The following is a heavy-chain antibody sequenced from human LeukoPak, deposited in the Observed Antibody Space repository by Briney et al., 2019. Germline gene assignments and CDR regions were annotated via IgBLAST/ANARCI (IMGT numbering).Heavy chain of an antibody. CDR3: AKIQVVQYQPRYFFDY. CDR2: ISYDGSNK. D-gene: IGHD6-13*01. V-gene: IGHV3-30-3*02. Sequence: GGSLRLSCAASGFTFSSYAMHWVRQAPGKGLEWVAVISYDGSNKYYADSVKGRFTISRDNSKNTLHLQMNSLRAEDTAVYYCAKIQVVQYQPRYFFDYWGQGTLVTVSS. CDR1: GFTFSSYA. J-gene: IGHJ4*02.